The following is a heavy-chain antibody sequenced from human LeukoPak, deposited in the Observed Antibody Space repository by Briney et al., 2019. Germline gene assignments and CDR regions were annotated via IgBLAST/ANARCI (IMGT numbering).Heavy chain of an antibody. J-gene: IGHJ5*02. CDR2: IYHSWST. Sequence: SETLSLTCTVSGGSISNCYWYWSWKRPGQGQGRIGYIYHSWSTNYNPSLKSRVTISIDTAKTQISLKLRSGTAADTDVDFCASEGGLGMYNWFDPWGQGTLVTVSS. CDR3: ASEGGLGMYNWFDP. D-gene: IGHD6-25*01. V-gene: IGHV4-59*01. CDR1: GGSISNCY.